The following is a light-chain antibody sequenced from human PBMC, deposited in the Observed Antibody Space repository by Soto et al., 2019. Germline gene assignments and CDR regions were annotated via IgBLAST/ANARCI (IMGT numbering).Light chain of an antibody. V-gene: IGKV3D-15*01. CDR3: HSYDKWPPGT. Sequence: EIVMTQFPATLSESPGGRVTLSFRASQSVSTNVAWYQQKPGEAPRLLIFDASARAVDIPGRFSGSVSGTEFTLTISSLQPEDFAVYFCHSYDKWPPGTFGQGTKVDIK. J-gene: IGKJ1*01. CDR2: DAS. CDR1: QSVSTN.